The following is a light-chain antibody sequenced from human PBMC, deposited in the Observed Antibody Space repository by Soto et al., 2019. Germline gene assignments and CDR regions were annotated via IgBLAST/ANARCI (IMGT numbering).Light chain of an antibody. CDR3: QQYNNYPWT. V-gene: IGKV1-5*03. J-gene: IGKJ1*01. CDR1: QGISSW. CDR2: KAS. Sequence: DTQMTQSPSTLSASVGDRVTITCRASQGISSWLAWYQQKPGKAPKLLIYKASSLESGVPSRFSGSGSGTEFTLTISSLQPDDFATYYCQQYNNYPWTFGQGTKVEIK.